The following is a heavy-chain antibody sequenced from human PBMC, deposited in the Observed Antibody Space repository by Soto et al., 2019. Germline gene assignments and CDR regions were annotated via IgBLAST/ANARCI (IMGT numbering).Heavy chain of an antibody. CDR2: IYYSGST. D-gene: IGHD3-10*01. CDR1: GGSISSGGYY. Sequence: SETLSLTCTVSGGSISSGGYYWSWIRQHPGKGLEWIGYIYYSGSTYYNPSLKSRVTISVDTSKNQFSLKLSSVTAADTAAYYCARGSSSGSSPSGMDVWGQGTTVTVSS. V-gene: IGHV4-31*03. CDR3: ARGSSSGSSPSGMDV. J-gene: IGHJ6*02.